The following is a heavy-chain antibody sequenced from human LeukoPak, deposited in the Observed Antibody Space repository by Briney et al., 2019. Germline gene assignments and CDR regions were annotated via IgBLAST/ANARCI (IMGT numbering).Heavy chain of an antibody. Sequence: GGSLRRSCAASGFTFSSYAMSWVRQAPGKGLEWVSAISGSGGSTYYADSVKGRFTISRDNSKNTLYLQMNSLRAEDTAVYYCAKVLAIPYDFLGYYFDYWGQGTLVTVSS. V-gene: IGHV3-23*01. CDR2: ISGSGGST. CDR1: GFTFSSYA. J-gene: IGHJ4*02. CDR3: AKVLAIPYDFLGYYFDY. D-gene: IGHD3-3*01.